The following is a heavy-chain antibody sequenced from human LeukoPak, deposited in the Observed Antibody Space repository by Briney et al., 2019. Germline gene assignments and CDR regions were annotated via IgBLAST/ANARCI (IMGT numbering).Heavy chain of an antibody. V-gene: IGHV3-33*08. CDR1: GFTFSSYG. CDR3: ARDPTMIVVVITTTDPYYFDY. Sequence: PGGSLRLSCAASGFTFSSYGMHWVRQAPGKGLEWVAVIWYDGSNKYYADSVKGRFTISRDNSKNTLYLQMNSLRAEDTAVYYCARDPTMIVVVITTTDPYYFDYWGQGTLVTVSS. CDR2: IWYDGSNK. J-gene: IGHJ4*02. D-gene: IGHD3-22*01.